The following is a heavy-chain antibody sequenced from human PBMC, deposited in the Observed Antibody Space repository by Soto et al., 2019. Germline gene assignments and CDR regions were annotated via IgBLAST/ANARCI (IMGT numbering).Heavy chain of an antibody. D-gene: IGHD1-26*01. CDR1: GESFGGYY. CDR2: ITPRGST. V-gene: IGHV4-34*02. CDR3: ARGGAHAKSGSGIYQFGYGLDF. J-gene: IGHJ6*02. Sequence: QVQLQQWGAGLLKPSETLSLTCDVSGESFGGYYWCWIRQSPGKGLEWIGDITPRGSTNYNPSLKSRVTLSVDTSKRQFSLKLSSVTAADTAVYYCARGGAHAKSGSGIYQFGYGLDFWGQGTTVTVSS.